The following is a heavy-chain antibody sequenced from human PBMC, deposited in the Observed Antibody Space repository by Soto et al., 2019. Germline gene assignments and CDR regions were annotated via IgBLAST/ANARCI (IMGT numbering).Heavy chain of an antibody. CDR3: ARSPDSSGYYPRWYYYGMDV. Sequence: SETLSLTCAVSGGSISSGNWWSWVRQPPGKGLEWIGEIYHSGSTNYNPSLKSRVTMSVDTSKNQFSLKLSSVTAADTAVYYCARSPDSSGYYPRWYYYGMDVWGQGTSVTVSS. J-gene: IGHJ6*02. CDR2: IYHSGST. V-gene: IGHV4-4*02. D-gene: IGHD3-22*01. CDR1: GGSISSGNW.